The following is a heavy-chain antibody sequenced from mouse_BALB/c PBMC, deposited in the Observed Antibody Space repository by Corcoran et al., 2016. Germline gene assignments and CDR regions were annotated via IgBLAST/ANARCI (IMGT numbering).Heavy chain of an antibody. V-gene: IGHV1S136*01. CDR1: GYTFTSYV. J-gene: IGHJ3*01. D-gene: IGHD1-1*01. CDR2: INPYYDGT. CDR3: ARGDGSSSWFAY. Sequence: EVELQQPGPELVKPGVSVKLSCQASGYTFTSYVMHRVKQKPGQGLEWIGYINPYYDGTKYNDQFKGKATLSSDKSSSTAYMELSSLTSEDSAVYYCARGDGSSSWFAYWGQGTLVTVSA.